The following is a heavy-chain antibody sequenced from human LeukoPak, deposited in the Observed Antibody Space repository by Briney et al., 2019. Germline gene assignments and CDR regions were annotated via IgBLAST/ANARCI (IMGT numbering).Heavy chain of an antibody. CDR2: IYYSGST. V-gene: IGHV4-30-4*08. D-gene: IGHD2-2*01. CDR3: ARVIVVVPAAKVHDAFDI. Sequence: SETLSLTCTVSGGSISSGDYYWSWIRQPPGKGLEWIGYIYYSGSTYYNPSLKSRVTISVDTSKNQFSLKLSSVTAADTAVYYCARVIVVVPAAKVHDAFDIWGQGTMVTVSS. CDR1: GGSISSGDYY. J-gene: IGHJ3*02.